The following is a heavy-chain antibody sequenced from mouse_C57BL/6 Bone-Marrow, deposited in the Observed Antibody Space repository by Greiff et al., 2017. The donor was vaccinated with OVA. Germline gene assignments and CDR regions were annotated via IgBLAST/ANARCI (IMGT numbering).Heavy chain of an antibody. CDR3: ARYDYDGFAY. CDR1: GYTFTDHT. Sequence: VQGVESDAGLVKPGASVKISCEVSGYTFTDHTIHWMKQRPEQGLEWIGYIYPRDGSTKYTEKFKGKATLTADKSSSTAYMQLTSLTSEDSAVYFCARYDYDGFAYWGQGTLVTVSA. J-gene: IGHJ3*01. CDR2: IYPRDGST. D-gene: IGHD2-4*01. V-gene: IGHV1-78*01.